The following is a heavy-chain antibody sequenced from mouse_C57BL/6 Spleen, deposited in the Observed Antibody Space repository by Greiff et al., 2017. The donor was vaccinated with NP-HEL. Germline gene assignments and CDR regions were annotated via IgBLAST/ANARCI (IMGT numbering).Heavy chain of an antibody. CDR1: GYTFTSYW. Sequence: QVQLQQPGAELVKPGASVKLSCKASGYTFTSYWMQWVKQRPGQGLEWIGEIDPSDSYTNNNQKFTGKATLTVDTSSSTAYMQLSSLTSEDSAVYYCAGGWDRAYWGQGTLVTVSA. CDR3: AGGWDRAY. CDR2: IDPSDSYT. V-gene: IGHV1-50*01. D-gene: IGHD4-1*01. J-gene: IGHJ3*01.